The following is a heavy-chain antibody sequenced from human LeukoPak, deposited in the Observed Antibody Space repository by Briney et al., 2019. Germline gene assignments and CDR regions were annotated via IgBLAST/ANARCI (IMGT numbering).Heavy chain of an antibody. Sequence: ASVKVSCKASGYTFTSYGISWVRQAPGQGFEWMGWISAYNGNTNYAQKFQGRVTMTRDTSISTAYMELSRLRSDDTAVYYCARNSFYYDSSGYYGYWGQGTLVTVSS. V-gene: IGHV1-18*01. D-gene: IGHD3-22*01. CDR3: ARNSFYYDSSGYYGY. J-gene: IGHJ4*02. CDR2: ISAYNGNT. CDR1: GYTFTSYG.